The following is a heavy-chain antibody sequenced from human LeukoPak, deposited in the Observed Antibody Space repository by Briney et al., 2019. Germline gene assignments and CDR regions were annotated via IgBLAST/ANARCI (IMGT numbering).Heavy chain of an antibody. Sequence: GGSLRLSCAASGFTFSSYSMIWVRHAPGKGLECVSSISSSSSYIYYADSVKGRFTISRDNAKNSLYLQMNSLRAEDTAVYYCARLYCSSTSCYAGFDYWGQGTLFTVSS. CDR1: GFTFSSYS. V-gene: IGHV3-21*01. J-gene: IGHJ4*02. CDR2: ISSSSSYI. CDR3: ARLYCSSTSCYAGFDY. D-gene: IGHD2-2*01.